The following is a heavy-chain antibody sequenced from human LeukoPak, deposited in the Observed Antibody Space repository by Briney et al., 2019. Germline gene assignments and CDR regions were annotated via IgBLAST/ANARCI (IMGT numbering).Heavy chain of an antibody. J-gene: IGHJ4*02. CDR3: ARLDIVVVPAAMAFDY. CDR1: GGSFSGYY. CDR2: INHSGST. D-gene: IGHD2-2*03. Sequence: KASETLSLTCAVYGGSFSGYYWSWIRQPPGKGLEWIGEINHSGSTNYNPSLKSRVTISVDTSKNQFSLKLSSVTAADTAVYYCARLDIVVVPAAMAFDYWGQGTLVTVSS. V-gene: IGHV4-34*01.